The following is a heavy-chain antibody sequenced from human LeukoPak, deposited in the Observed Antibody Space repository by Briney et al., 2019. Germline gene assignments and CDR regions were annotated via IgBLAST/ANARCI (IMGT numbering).Heavy chain of an antibody. J-gene: IGHJ3*02. D-gene: IGHD3-22*01. Sequence: PSETLSLTCTVSGGSISSSSYYWGWIRQPPGKGLEWIGSIYYSGSTYYNPSLKSRVTISVDTSKNQFSLKLSSVTAADTAVYYCARIYDSSGYYYGNSDAFDIWGQGTMVTVSS. CDR3: ARIYDSSGYYYGNSDAFDI. V-gene: IGHV4-39*01. CDR1: GGSISSSSYY. CDR2: IYYSGST.